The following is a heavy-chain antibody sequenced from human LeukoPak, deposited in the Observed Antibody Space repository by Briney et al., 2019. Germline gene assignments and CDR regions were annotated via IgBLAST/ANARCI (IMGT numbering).Heavy chain of an antibody. V-gene: IGHV3-21*01. D-gene: IGHD3-10*01. CDR1: GFTFSSYS. Sequence: SGGSLRLSCAASGFTFSSYSMNWVRQAPGKGLEWVSSISSSSSYIYYADSVKGRFTISRDNAKNSLYLQMNSLGAEDTAVYYCARGPGGVFDYWGQGTLVTVSS. J-gene: IGHJ4*02. CDR3: ARGPGGVFDY. CDR2: ISSSSSYI.